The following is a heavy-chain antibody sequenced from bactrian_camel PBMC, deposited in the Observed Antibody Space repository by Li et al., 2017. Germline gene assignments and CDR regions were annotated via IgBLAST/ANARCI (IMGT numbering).Heavy chain of an antibody. CDR3: GANKGATCVGGYWTSNGRAGY. CDR2: LDRVGRMW. CDR1: GNIGRMYC. D-gene: IGHD1*01. J-gene: IGHJ4*01. V-gene: IGHV3S54*01. Sequence: QVQLVESGGGSVQVGGSLTLSCTASGNIGRMYCLAWFRQAPGKEREVVAHLDRVGRMWDYRDSVKARIVISEDSAKNTIHLQMANQKPEDTAMYYCGANKGATCVGGYWTSNGRAGYWGRGTQVTVS.